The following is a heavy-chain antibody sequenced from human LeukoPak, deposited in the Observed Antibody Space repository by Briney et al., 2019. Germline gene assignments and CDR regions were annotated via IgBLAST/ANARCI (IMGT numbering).Heavy chain of an antibody. J-gene: IGHJ5*01. CDR1: GFTFSGSA. D-gene: IGHD6-13*01. CDR3: ARGLFRSWKWFDS. V-gene: IGHV3-73*01. CDR2: IRTKPNNYAT. Sequence: PGGSLRLSCAASGFTFSGSAMHWVRQASGKGLEWVGRIRTKPNNYATAFAASVKGRFTISRDDSKNTAYLQMNSLKTEDTAVYYCARGLFRSWKWFDSWGQGTLVTVSS.